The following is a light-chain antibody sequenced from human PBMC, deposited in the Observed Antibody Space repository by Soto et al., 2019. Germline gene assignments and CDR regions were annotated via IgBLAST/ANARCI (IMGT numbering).Light chain of an antibody. Sequence: EIVLTHSPGTLSLSPGERATLSCRASQSVSSSYLAWYQQKPGQAPRLLLYGASSRATGIPDRFSGSGSGTDFTLTISSLQAEEVAVYYCQQYYSSPPMYTFGQGTKVDIK. CDR1: QSVSSSY. CDR2: GAS. V-gene: IGKV3-20*01. CDR3: QQYYSSPPMYT. J-gene: IGKJ2*01.